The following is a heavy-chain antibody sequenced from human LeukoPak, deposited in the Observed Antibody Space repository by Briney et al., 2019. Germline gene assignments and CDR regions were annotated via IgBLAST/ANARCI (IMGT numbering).Heavy chain of an antibody. Sequence: GGSLRLSCAASGFTFSDYYMSWLRQAPGKGLEWVSYISSSGSTIYYADSVKGRFTISRDNAKNSLYLQMNSLRAEDTAVYYCARVTEIGGRWLQLRYYFDYWGQGTLVTVSS. CDR1: GFTFSDYY. V-gene: IGHV3-11*01. D-gene: IGHD5-24*01. J-gene: IGHJ4*02. CDR3: ARVTEIGGRWLQLRYYFDY. CDR2: ISSSGSTI.